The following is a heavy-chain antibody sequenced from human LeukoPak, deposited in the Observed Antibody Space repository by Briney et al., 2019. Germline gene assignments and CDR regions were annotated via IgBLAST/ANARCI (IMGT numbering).Heavy chain of an antibody. Sequence: GGSLRLSCAASGFTFSNYAMSWVRQAPGKGLEWISAITGSGGNTYYADSVKGRFTISRDNSKNTVFLQMNSLRAEDTAVYYCAKWGDYDVLTGYYVSDYWGQGTLVTVSS. J-gene: IGHJ4*02. CDR3: AKWGDYDVLTGYYVSDY. CDR1: GFTFSNYA. CDR2: ITGSGGNT. V-gene: IGHV3-23*01. D-gene: IGHD3-9*01.